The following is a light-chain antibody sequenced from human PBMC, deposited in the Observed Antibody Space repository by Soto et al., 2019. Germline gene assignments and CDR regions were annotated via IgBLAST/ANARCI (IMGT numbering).Light chain of an antibody. V-gene: IGLV1-40*01. Sequence: QSVLTQPPSVSGAPGPRVTISCTGSRSNIGAGYDVHWYQQLPGTAPKLLIYGNSNRPSGVPDRFSGSKSGASASLAITGLQAEDEADYYCQSYDSSLSGSVFGGGTKVTVL. CDR1: RSNIGAGYD. J-gene: IGLJ2*01. CDR3: QSYDSSLSGSV. CDR2: GNS.